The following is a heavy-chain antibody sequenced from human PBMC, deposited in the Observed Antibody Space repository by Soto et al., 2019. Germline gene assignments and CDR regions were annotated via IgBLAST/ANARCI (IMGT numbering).Heavy chain of an antibody. V-gene: IGHV1-2*02. J-gene: IGHJ4*02. CDR3: ARDPEVEQLGLDF. CDR2: INPNSGGT. CDR1: GYTFTDYF. Sequence: QVQLVQSGTEVKKPGASVKVSCEASGYTFTDYFMHWVRQAPGQGLEWMGWINPNSGGTNYAQKFQGRVTMTRDTSISTAYIELSRLRFDDTAVYYCARDPEVEQLGLDFWGQGTLVTVSS. D-gene: IGHD6-13*01.